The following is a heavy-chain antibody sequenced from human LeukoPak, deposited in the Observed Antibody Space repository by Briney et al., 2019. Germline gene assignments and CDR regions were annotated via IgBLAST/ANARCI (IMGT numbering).Heavy chain of an antibody. J-gene: IGHJ4*02. D-gene: IGHD2-2*01. CDR3: ARHSDQLPNTIFDY. V-gene: IGHV4-39*01. CDR2: IYYSGST. Sequence: SETLSLTCAVSGGSISSNSYYWGWIRQPPGKGLEWIGSIYYSGSTYYNPSLKSRVTISVDTSKNQFSLKLSSVTAADTAVYYCARHSDQLPNTIFDYWGQGTLVTVSS. CDR1: GGSISSNSYY.